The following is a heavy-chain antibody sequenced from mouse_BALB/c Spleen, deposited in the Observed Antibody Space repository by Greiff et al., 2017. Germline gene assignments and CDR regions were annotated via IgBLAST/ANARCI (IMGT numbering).Heavy chain of an antibody. D-gene: IGHD2-14*01. J-gene: IGHJ1*01. Sequence: EVQLVESGAELVRSGASVKLSCTASGFNIKDYYMHWVKQRPEQGLEWIGWIDPENGDTEYAPKFQGKATITADTSSHTAYLQLSSLTSEDTAVYDSARSRYGWYFDVWGAGTTVTVSS. V-gene: IGHV14-4*02. CDR1: GFNIKDYY. CDR2: IDPENGDT. CDR3: ARSRYGWYFDV.